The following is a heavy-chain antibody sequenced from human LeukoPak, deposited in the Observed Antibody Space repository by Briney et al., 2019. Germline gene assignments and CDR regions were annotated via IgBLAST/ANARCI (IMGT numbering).Heavy chain of an antibody. CDR2: ISAYNGNT. V-gene: IGHV1-18*01. CDR1: GYTFTSYG. J-gene: IGHJ4*02. CDR3: ARARWAATAMLPLDY. D-gene: IGHD2-2*01. Sequence: ASVKVSCKASGYTFTSYGISWVRQAPGQGLEWMGWISAYNGNTNYAQKLQGRVTITADKSTSTAYMELSSLRSEDTAVYYCARARWAATAMLPLDYWGQGTLVTVSS.